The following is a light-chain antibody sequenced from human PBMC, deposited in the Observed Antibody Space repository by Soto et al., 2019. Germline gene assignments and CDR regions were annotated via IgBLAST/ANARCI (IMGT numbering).Light chain of an antibody. J-gene: IGKJ1*01. CDR1: QSVRSN. CDR2: DAS. Sequence: EIVLTQSPATLSLSPGDRATLSCRASQSVRSNLAWYQQKPGQAPRLLIYDASNMATGIPARFSGSGSGTDFTLTISNLEPEDFAVYYCQQRSNWPWTFGQGAKVEIK. V-gene: IGKV3-11*01. CDR3: QQRSNWPWT.